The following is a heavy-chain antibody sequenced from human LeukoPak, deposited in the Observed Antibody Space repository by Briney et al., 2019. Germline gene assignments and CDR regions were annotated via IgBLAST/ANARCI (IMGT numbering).Heavy chain of an antibody. CDR1: GYTFTGYH. Sequence: GASVKVSCKAFGYTFTGYHVHWVRQAPGQGLEWVGRINPNSGVTNYAQKFQGRVTMTRHTSITTAHMELSRLRSDDTAVYYCARDRSGILGYYYNGMDVWGQGTTVTVSS. V-gene: IGHV1-2*06. D-gene: IGHD3-10*01. J-gene: IGHJ6*02. CDR2: INPNSGVT. CDR3: ARDRSGILGYYYNGMDV.